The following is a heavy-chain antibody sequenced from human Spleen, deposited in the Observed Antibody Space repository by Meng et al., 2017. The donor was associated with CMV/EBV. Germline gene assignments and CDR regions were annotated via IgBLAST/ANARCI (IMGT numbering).Heavy chain of an antibody. CDR1: GFTFSSYE. D-gene: IGHD3-3*01. Sequence: GGSLRLSCAASGFTFSSYEMNWVRQAPGKGLEWVSYISNSGSTIYYADSVKGRFTISRDSAKNSLYLQMNSLRADDTAVYYCARAKSDLQFLDWLLSSYGMDVWGQGTTVTVSS. CDR2: ISNSGSTI. CDR3: ARAKSDLQFLDWLLSSYGMDV. J-gene: IGHJ6*02. V-gene: IGHV3-48*03.